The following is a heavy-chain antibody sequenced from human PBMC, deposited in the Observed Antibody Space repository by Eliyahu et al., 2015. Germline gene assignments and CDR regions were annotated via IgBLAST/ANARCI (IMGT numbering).Heavy chain of an antibody. J-gene: IGHJ1*01. CDR3: AKELYCGGDCHYFQH. D-gene: IGHD2-21*02. V-gene: IGHV3-23*01. CDR1: GFPFSXYA. CDR2: ISGSGGST. Sequence: EVQLLESGGGLVQPGGSLRLSCAAXGFPFSXYAMSXVRQAPGKGLEWVSAISGSGGSTYYADSVKGRFTISRDNSKNTLYLQMNSLRAEDTAVYYCAKELYCGGDCHYFQHWGQGTLVTVSS.